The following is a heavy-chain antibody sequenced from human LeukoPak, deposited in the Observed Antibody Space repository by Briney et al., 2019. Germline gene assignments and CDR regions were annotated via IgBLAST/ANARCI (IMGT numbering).Heavy chain of an antibody. D-gene: IGHD6-19*01. CDR2: IYYSGST. J-gene: IGHJ5*02. CDR1: GGSISSYY. CDR3: ARENLAVAGLYNWFDP. Sequence: SETLSLTCTVSGGSISSYYWSWIRQPPGKGLEWIGYIYYSGSTNYNPSLKSRITISVDTSKNQFSLKLSSVTAADAAVYYCARENLAVAGLYNWFDPWGQGTLVTVSS. V-gene: IGHV4-59*01.